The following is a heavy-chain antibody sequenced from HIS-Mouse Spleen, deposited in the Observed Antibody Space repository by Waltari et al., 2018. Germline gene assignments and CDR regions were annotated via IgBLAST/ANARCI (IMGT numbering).Heavy chain of an antibody. Sequence: QVQLVQSGAEVKKPGASVKVSCKVSGYTLTELSMHWVRQAPGKGLEWMGGFDPKDGETNYAQKFQGRATMTKDTPTDTAYMELSSLRAEDTAVYYCATDRSSSLNYYYGMDVWGQGTTVTVSS. CDR2: FDPKDGET. CDR3: ATDRSSSLNYYYGMDV. D-gene: IGHD6-6*01. CDR1: GYTLTELS. J-gene: IGHJ6*02. V-gene: IGHV1-24*01.